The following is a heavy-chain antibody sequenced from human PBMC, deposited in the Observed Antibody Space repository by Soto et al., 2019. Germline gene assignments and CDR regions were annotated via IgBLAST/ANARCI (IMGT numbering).Heavy chain of an antibody. D-gene: IGHD3-22*01. V-gene: IGHV1-46*01. CDR2: INPSGGST. CDR1: GYTFTSYY. CDR3: ARMLRDYDSSAPVSAFDI. Sequence: ASVKVSCKASGYTFTSYYMHWVRQAPGQGLEWMGIINPSGGSTSYAQKFQGRVTMTRETSTSTVYMELSSLRSEDTAVYYCARMLRDYDSSAPVSAFDIWGQGTMVTVSS. J-gene: IGHJ3*02.